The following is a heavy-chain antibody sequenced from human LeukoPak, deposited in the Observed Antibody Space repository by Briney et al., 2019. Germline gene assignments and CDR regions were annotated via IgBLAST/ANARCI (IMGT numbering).Heavy chain of an antibody. CDR2: ISSSSSTI. CDR1: GFTFSSYS. Sequence: GGPLRLSCAASGFTFSSYSMNWVRQAPGKGLEWVSYISSSSSTIYYADSVKGRFTISRDNAKNSLYLQMNSLRAEDTAVYYCARVLWFGELYSDYWGQGTLVTVSS. J-gene: IGHJ4*02. D-gene: IGHD3-10*01. V-gene: IGHV3-48*04. CDR3: ARVLWFGELYSDY.